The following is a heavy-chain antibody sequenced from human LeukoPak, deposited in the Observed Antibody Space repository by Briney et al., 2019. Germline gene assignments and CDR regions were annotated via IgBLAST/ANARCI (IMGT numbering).Heavy chain of an antibody. CDR3: AREASMDDFDY. CDR1: GFTFSNYE. J-gene: IGHJ4*02. Sequence: PGGSLRLSCAASGFTFSNYEMNWVRQAPGKGLEWVSYISGSGSAIYYADSVKGRFTISRDNAKNSLYLQMNSLRAEDTAVYYCAREASMDDFDYWGQGTLVTVSS. D-gene: IGHD2/OR15-2a*01. CDR2: ISGSGSAI. V-gene: IGHV3-48*03.